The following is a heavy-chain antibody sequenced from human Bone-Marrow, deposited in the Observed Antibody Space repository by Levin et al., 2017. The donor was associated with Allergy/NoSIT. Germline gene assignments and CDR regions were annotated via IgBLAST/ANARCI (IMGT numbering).Heavy chain of an antibody. CDR2: IYPGDSDT. V-gene: IGHV5-51*01. Sequence: GESLKISCKASGYNFATSWIGWVRQMPGKGLEWLGVIYPGDSDTRYSPSFQDQVTISADRSINTAYLQWSSLKASDTAIYYCARRCTGGACFSGNSYGLDVWGQGTTVTVSS. CDR1: GYNFATSW. CDR3: ARRCTGGACFSGNSYGLDV. D-gene: IGHD2-8*02. J-gene: IGHJ6*02.